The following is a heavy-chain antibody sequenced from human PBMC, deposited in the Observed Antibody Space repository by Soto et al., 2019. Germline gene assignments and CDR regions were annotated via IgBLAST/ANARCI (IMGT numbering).Heavy chain of an antibody. CDR1: GGSISSGGYY. D-gene: IGHD1-26*01. CDR2: IYYSGST. CDR3: ARVASKGSWFDP. Sequence: KSSETLSLTCTVSGGSISSGGYYWSWIRQHPGKGLEWIGYIYYSGSTYYNPSLKSRVTISVDTSKNQFSLKLSSVTAADTAVYYCARVASKGSWFDPWGQGTLVTVSS. J-gene: IGHJ5*02. V-gene: IGHV4-31*03.